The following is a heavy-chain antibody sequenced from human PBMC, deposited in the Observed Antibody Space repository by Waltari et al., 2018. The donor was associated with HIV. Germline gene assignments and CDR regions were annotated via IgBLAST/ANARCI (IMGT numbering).Heavy chain of an antibody. V-gene: IGHV5-51*03. Sequence: VQLVQSGPEMKKPGESLKISCKDFGYSFVNYLIGWVRQKPGKGLEWMGVIYAGDSDIKYSPSFQGQVAISVDKSVSTAYLQWRSLKASDTAVYYCARSIHYDDKGYFLKDAFHIWGQGTTVTVSS. J-gene: IGHJ3*02. CDR1: GYSFVNYL. D-gene: IGHD3-16*01. CDR3: ARSIHYDDKGYFLKDAFHI. CDR2: IYAGDSDI.